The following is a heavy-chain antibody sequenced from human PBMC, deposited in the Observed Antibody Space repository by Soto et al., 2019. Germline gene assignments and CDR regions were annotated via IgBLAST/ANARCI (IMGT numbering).Heavy chain of an antibody. CDR3: ARDKPRHFGVVTSNIMDV. CDR1: AYIFTDYY. CDR2: INPNSGDT. Sequence: QVQLVQSGAEVREPGASVKVSCKASAYIFTDYYMHWVRQAPGQGLEWMGWINPNSGDTKYAQKLQSGVNMPRETSISTAYIELTRLRSDDTAVYYCARDKPRHFGVVTSNIMDVWGQGTTVTVSS. V-gene: IGHV1-2*02. J-gene: IGHJ6*02. D-gene: IGHD3-3*01.